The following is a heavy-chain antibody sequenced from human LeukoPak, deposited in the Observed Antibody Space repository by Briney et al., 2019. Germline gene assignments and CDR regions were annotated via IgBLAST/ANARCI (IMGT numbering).Heavy chain of an antibody. J-gene: IGHJ4*02. CDR3: ARSGYPGRLHDY. CDR1: GFTFSSYS. Sequence: PGGSLRLSCAASGFTFSSYSMNWVRQPPGKGLEWIGYISYIGSTNYNPSLKSRVTISIDTSRNQFSLRLSSVTAADTAVYYCARSGYPGRLHDYWGQGILVTVSS. V-gene: IGHV4-59*01. CDR2: ISYIGST. D-gene: IGHD3-3*01.